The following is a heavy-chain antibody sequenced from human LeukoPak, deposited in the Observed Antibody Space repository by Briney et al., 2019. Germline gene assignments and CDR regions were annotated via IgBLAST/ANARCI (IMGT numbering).Heavy chain of an antibody. J-gene: IGHJ6*02. Sequence: GGSLRLSCAASGFTFSSCWMSWVRQAPGKGLEWVANIKQDGSEKYYVDSVKGRFTISRDNAKNSLFLQMNSLRAEDTAVYYCARSNFWSGYDVWGQGTTVTVSS. CDR1: GFTFSSCW. V-gene: IGHV3-7*01. CDR2: IKQDGSEK. CDR3: ARSNFWSGYDV. D-gene: IGHD3-3*01.